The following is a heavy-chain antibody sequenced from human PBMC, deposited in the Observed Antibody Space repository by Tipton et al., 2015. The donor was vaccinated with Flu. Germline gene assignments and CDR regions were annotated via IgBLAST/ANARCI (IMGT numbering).Heavy chain of an antibody. CDR3: ARMRARDCTLGVCYLWWFDL. J-gene: IGHJ2*01. D-gene: IGHD2-8*01. CDR1: GDSIASRYF. V-gene: IGHV4-38-2*01. Sequence: TLSLTCSVSGDSIASRYFWGWIRQSPGKGLEWIGNIFRSGDKYVNPSLKSRVAMSVDTSKNQFSLKLTSVTAADTAVYYCARMRARDCTLGVCYLWWFDLWGRGTLVTVSS. CDR2: IFRSGDK.